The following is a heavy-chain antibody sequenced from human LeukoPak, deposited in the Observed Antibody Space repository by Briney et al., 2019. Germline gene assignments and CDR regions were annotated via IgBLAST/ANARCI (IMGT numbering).Heavy chain of an antibody. CDR2: ISYDGSNK. D-gene: IGHD6-19*01. CDR3: AKRLAVDYYYFDY. Sequence: PGGSLRLSCAASGFTFSSYAMHWVRQAPGKGLEWVAVISYDGSNKYYADSVKGRFTISRDNSKNTLYLQMNSLRAEDTAVYYCAKRLAVDYYYFDYWGQGTLVTVSS. CDR1: GFTFSSYA. J-gene: IGHJ4*02. V-gene: IGHV3-30-3*02.